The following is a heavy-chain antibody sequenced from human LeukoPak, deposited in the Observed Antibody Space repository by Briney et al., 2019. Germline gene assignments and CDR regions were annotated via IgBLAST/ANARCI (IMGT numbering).Heavy chain of an antibody. CDR2: ISGSGGTT. CDR3: ARGAGKTYCSGGSCHIDY. J-gene: IGHJ4*02. V-gene: IGHV3-23*01. D-gene: IGHD2-15*01. CDR1: GFTFSSYD. Sequence: PGGSLRLSCAASGFTFSSYDMSWVRQAPGKGPEWVSGISGSGGTTYYADSVKGRFTIPRDNSKNSLYLQMNSLRAEDTAVYYCARGAGKTYCSGGSCHIDYWGQGTLVTVSS.